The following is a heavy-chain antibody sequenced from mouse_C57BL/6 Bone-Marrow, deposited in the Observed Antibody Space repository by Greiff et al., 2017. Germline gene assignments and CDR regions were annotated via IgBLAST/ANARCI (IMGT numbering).Heavy chain of an antibody. CDR3: ARGWLLPFDY. Sequence: QQPGAELVMPGASVKLSCTASGYTFTSYWMHWVKQRPGQGLEWIGEIDPSDSYTNYNQKFKGKSTLTVDKSSSTAYMQLSSLTSEDAAVYYCARGWLLPFDYWGQGTTLTVSS. CDR1: GYTFTSYW. CDR2: IDPSDSYT. V-gene: IGHV1-69*01. D-gene: IGHD2-3*01. J-gene: IGHJ2*01.